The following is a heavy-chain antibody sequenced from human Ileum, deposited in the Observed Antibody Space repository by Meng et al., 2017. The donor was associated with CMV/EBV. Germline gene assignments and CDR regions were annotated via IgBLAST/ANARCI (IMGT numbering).Heavy chain of an antibody. CDR2: THYRGSP. D-gene: IGHD4/OR15-4a*01. CDR3: ARGWTIVSTPYWYFDL. Sequence: SETLSLTCSVSGASVSSGDYYWNWIRQPPGKGLEWIGYTHYRGSPNYNPSLKSRVTISLDTSKNQFSLRLSSATAADTAVYYCARGWTIVSTPYWYFDLWGRGTLVTVSS. CDR1: GASVSSGDYY. J-gene: IGHJ2*01. V-gene: IGHV4-61*08.